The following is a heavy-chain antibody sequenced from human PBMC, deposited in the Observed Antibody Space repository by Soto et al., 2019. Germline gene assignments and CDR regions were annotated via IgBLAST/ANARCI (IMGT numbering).Heavy chain of an antibody. CDR2: KKQDGSEK. J-gene: IGHJ6*03. CDR3: ARGRYSGYDYYYYYMDV. CDR1: GFTFSSYW. V-gene: IGHV3-7*01. D-gene: IGHD5-12*01. Sequence: EVQLVESGGGLVQPGGSLRLSCAASGFTFSSYWMSWVRQAPGKGLEWVANKKQDGSEKYYVDSVKGRFTISRDNAKNSLYLQMNSLRAEDTAVYYCARGRYSGYDYYYYYMDVWGKGTTVTVSS.